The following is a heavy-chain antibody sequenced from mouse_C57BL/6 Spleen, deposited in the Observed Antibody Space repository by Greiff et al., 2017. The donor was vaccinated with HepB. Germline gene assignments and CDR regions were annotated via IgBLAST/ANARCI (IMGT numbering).Heavy chain of an antibody. Sequence: QVQLKQSGAELVRPGTSVKVSCKASGYAFTNYLIEWVKQRPGQGLEWIGVINPGSGGTNYNEKFKGKATLTADKSSSTAYMQLSSLTSEDSAVYFCARRRGNYEDYAMDYWGQGTSVTVSS. V-gene: IGHV1-54*01. CDR3: ARRRGNYEDYAMDY. CDR1: GYAFTNYL. J-gene: IGHJ4*01. CDR2: INPGSGGT. D-gene: IGHD2-1*01.